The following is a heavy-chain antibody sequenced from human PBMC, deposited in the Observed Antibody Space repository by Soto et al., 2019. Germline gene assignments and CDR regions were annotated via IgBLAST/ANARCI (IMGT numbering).Heavy chain of an antibody. CDR3: ARDTRGEYCSGGSCYLGY. Sequence: GGSLRLSCAASGFTFSSYSMNWVRQAPGKGLEWVSYISSSSSTIYYADSVKGRFTISRDNAKNSLYLQMNSLRAEDTAVYYCARDTRGEYCSGGSCYLGYWGQGTLVTVSS. CDR2: ISSSSSTI. V-gene: IGHV3-48*01. J-gene: IGHJ4*02. D-gene: IGHD2-15*01. CDR1: GFTFSSYS.